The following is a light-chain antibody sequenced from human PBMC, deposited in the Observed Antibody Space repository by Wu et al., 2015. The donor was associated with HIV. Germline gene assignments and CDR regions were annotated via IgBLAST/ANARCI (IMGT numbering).Light chain of an antibody. CDR1: QSISSY. CDR2: AAS. CDR3: QQSYSTLALT. V-gene: IGKV1-39*01. J-gene: IGKJ4*01. Sequence: DIQMTQSPSSLSASVGDRVTITCRASQSISSYLNWYQQKPGKAPKLLIYAASSLQSGVPSRFSGSGSGTDFTLTISSLQPEDFATYYCQQSYSTLALTFGGGTKVE.